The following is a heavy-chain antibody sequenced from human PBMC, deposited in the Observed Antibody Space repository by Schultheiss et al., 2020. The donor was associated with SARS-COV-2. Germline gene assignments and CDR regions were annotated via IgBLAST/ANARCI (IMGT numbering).Heavy chain of an antibody. CDR3: ARDLRYCSSTSCYHGAFDY. J-gene: IGHJ4*02. CDR2: INPNSGGT. Sequence: ASVKVSCKASGYTFTSYDINWVRQATGQGLEWMGWINPNSGGTNYAQKFQGRVTMTRDTSISTAYMELSRLRSDDTAVYYCARDLRYCSSTSCYHGAFDYWGQGTLVTVSS. D-gene: IGHD2-2*01. V-gene: IGHV1-2*02. CDR1: GYTFTSYD.